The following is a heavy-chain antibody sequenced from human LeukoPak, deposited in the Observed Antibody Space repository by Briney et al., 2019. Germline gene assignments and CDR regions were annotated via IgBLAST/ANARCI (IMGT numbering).Heavy chain of an antibody. J-gene: IGHJ6*03. CDR1: GGSISSYY. V-gene: IGHV4-59*01. CDR3: ASGYCSGGSCYYYMDV. Sequence: SETLSLTCTVSGGSISSYYWSWIRQPPGKGLEWIGYIYYSGSTNYNPSLKSRVTISVDTSKNQFSLKLSSVTAADTAVYYCASGYCSGGSCYYYMDVWGKATTVTVSS. CDR2: IYYSGST. D-gene: IGHD2-15*01.